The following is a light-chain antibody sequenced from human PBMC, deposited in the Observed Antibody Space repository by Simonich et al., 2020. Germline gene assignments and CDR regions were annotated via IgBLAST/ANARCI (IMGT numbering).Light chain of an antibody. Sequence: EIVLTQSPATLSLSPGERATLSCRASQSVISYLAWYQQKPGQAPRLLIYDASNRATRIPPRFSGSGSGTDFTLTIRRLEPEDFAVYYCQQYNNWPPLTFGGGTKVEIK. V-gene: IGKV3-11*01. J-gene: IGKJ4*01. CDR1: QSVISY. CDR2: DAS. CDR3: QQYNNWPPLT.